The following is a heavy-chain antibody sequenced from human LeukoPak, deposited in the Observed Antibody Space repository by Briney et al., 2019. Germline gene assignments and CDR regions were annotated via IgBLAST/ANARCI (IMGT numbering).Heavy chain of an antibody. V-gene: IGHV1-8*01. CDR1: GYTFTSYD. Sequence: ASVKVSCKASGYTFTSYDINWVRQATGQGLEWMGWMNPNSGNTGYAQKFQGRVTMTRDTSASTAYMELSSLRSEDTAVYYCARDDGIVGATGAPFNYWGQGTLVTVSS. J-gene: IGHJ4*02. D-gene: IGHD1-26*01. CDR3: ARDDGIVGATGAPFNY. CDR2: MNPNSGNT.